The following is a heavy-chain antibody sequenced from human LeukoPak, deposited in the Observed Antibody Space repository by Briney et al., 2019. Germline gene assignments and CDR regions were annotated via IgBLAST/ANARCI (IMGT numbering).Heavy chain of an antibody. Sequence: GGSLRLSCAASGFTFSSYEMNWVRQAPGKGLEWVSYISCSGSTIYYADSVKGRFTISRDNAKNSLYLQMNSLRAEDTAVYYCPRDTKHYHGSGRYYYFDHSGQRTLVTVSS. V-gene: IGHV3-48*03. J-gene: IGHJ4*02. CDR1: GFTFSSYE. CDR3: PRDTKHYHGSGRYYYFDH. CDR2: ISCSGSTI. D-gene: IGHD3-10*01.